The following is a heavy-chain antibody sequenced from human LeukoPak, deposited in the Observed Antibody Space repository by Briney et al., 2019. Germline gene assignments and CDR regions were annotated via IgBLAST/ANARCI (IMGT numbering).Heavy chain of an antibody. J-gene: IGHJ4*02. CDR1: GFTFSSYE. CDR2: ISSSGSTI. Sequence: PGGSLRPSCAASGFTFSSYEMNWVRQAPGKGLEWVSYISSSGSTIYYADSVKGRFTISRDNAKNSLYLQMNSLRAEDTAVYYCARAGGYSYGDTFDYWGQGTLVTVSS. V-gene: IGHV3-48*03. CDR3: ARAGGYSYGDTFDY. D-gene: IGHD5-18*01.